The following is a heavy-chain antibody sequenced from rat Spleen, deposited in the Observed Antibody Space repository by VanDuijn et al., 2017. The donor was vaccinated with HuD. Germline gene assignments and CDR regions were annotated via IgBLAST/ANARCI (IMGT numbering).Heavy chain of an antibody. CDR2: MWSGGST. D-gene: IGHD1-6*01. CDR3: ARADREIYAHFDH. J-gene: IGHJ2*01. CDR1: GFSLTDYS. V-gene: IGHV2S63*01. Sequence: VQLKESGPGLVQPSQTLSLTCTVSGFSLTDYSVHWVRQPPGKGLEWMGVMWSGGSTAYNSALKSRLSITRDISESQVFLKMNSLQTEDTATYYCARADREIYAHFDHWGQGVMVTVSS.